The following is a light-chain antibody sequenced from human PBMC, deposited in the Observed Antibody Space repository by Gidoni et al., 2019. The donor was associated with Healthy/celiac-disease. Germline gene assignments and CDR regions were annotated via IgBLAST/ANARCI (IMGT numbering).Light chain of an antibody. CDR1: KLGNKY. Sequence: SYELTQPPPVSVSPGQTASITCSGDKLGNKYACWFPQRPGQSPVLVIYQDRKRPSEIPERFSGSNSGNTTTLTISGTQAMDEADYYCQAWDSSTAVFGGGTKLTVL. V-gene: IGLV3-1*01. J-gene: IGLJ3*02. CDR3: QAWDSSTAV. CDR2: QDR.